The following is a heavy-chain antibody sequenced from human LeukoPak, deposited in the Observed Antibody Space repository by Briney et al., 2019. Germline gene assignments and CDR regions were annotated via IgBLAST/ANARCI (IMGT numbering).Heavy chain of an antibody. Sequence: SVKVSCKASGGTFSSYAISWVRQAPGRGLEWMGGIIPIFGTANYAQKFQGRVTITTDESTSTAYMELSSLRSEDTAVYYCARAYYDFWSGYYPTNYYYYMDVWGKGTTVTVSS. CDR1: GGTFSSYA. J-gene: IGHJ6*03. V-gene: IGHV1-69*05. CDR3: ARAYYDFWSGYYPTNYYYYMDV. D-gene: IGHD3-3*01. CDR2: IIPIFGTA.